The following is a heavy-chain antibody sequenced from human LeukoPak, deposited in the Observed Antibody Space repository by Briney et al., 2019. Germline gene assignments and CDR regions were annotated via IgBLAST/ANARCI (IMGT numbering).Heavy chain of an antibody. D-gene: IGHD3-10*01. V-gene: IGHV3-21*06. CDR1: GFTFSSYG. Sequence: GGSLRLSYAASGFTFSSYGMNWVRQAPGKGLEWVSFTDTSGRYVYYGDSVKGRFTISRDNAKNLLFLQMNGLRAEDTALYYCARGRSITLLRGVAMSDGFGIWGQGAMVAVSS. CDR3: ARGRSITLLRGVAMSDGFGI. CDR2: TDTSGRYV. J-gene: IGHJ3*02.